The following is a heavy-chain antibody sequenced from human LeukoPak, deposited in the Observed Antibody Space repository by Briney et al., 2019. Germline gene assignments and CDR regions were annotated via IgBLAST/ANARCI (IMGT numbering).Heavy chain of an antibody. CDR3: ARGSGFADTYYYDSSGYYLSDY. D-gene: IGHD3-22*01. J-gene: IGHJ4*02. V-gene: IGHV3-20*04. CDR2: INWNGGST. Sequence: GGSLRLSCAASVFTFDDYGMSWVRQAPGKGLEWVSGINWNGGSTGYADSVKGRFTISRDNAKNSLYLQMNSLRAEDTALYYCARGSGFADTYYYDSSGYYLSDYWGQGTLVTVSS. CDR1: VFTFDDYG.